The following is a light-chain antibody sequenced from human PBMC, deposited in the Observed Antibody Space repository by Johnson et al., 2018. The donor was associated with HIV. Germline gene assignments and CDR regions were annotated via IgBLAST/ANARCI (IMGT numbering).Light chain of an antibody. CDR2: ENN. CDR1: SSNIGNNY. V-gene: IGLV1-51*02. Sequence: QSVLTQPPSVSAAPGQKVTISCSGSSSNIGNNYVSWYQQLPGTAPKLLICENNKRPSWIPDRFSGSKSGTSATLGITGLQTGDEAAYYCGPLDSSLNALYVFGTGTKVTVL. J-gene: IGLJ1*01. CDR3: GPLDSSLNALYV.